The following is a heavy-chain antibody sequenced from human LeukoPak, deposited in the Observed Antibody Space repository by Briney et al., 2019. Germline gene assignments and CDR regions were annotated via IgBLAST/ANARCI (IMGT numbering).Heavy chain of an antibody. V-gene: IGHV3-21*01. Sequence: PGGSLRLSCAASGFTFSSYSMNWVRQAPGKGLDWVSSISSSSSYIYYADSVKGRFTISRDNAKNSLYLQMNSLRAQDTAVYYCARDRLLWFGELLEHDYWGQGTLVTVSS. D-gene: IGHD3-10*01. CDR3: ARDRLLWFGELLEHDY. CDR1: GFTFSSYS. CDR2: ISSSSSYI. J-gene: IGHJ4*02.